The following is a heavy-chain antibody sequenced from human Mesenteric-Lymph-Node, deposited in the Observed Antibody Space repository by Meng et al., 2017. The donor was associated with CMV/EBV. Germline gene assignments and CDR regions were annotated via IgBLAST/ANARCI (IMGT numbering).Heavy chain of an antibody. D-gene: IGHD2-21*01. CDR3: ARDHRGDSAPYYYYGMDV. J-gene: IGHJ6*02. CDR1: GYTFTSYY. CDR2: INPSGGST. Sequence: ASVKVSCKASGYTFTSYYMHWVRQAPGQGLEWMGIINPSGGSTSYAQKFQGRVTMTRDTSTSTVSLDLSSLRSEDTAVYYCARDHRGDSAPYYYYGMDVWGQGTTVTVSS. V-gene: IGHV1-46*01.